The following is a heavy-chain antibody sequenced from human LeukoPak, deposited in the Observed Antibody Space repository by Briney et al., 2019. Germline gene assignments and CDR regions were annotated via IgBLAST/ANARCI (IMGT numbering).Heavy chain of an antibody. CDR3: ARAAMVRRNWFDP. CDR2: INPNSGNT. J-gene: IGHJ5*02. V-gene: IGHV1-8*02. CDR1: GYTFTGYY. D-gene: IGHD3-10*01. Sequence: ASVKVSCKASGYTFTGYYIHWVRQAPGQGLEWMGWINPNSGNTGYAQKFQGRVTMTRNTSISTAYMELSSLRSEDTAVYYCARAAMVRRNWFDPWGQGTLVTVSS.